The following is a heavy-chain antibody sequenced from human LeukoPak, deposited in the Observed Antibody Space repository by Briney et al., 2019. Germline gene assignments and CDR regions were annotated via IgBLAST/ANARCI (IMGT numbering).Heavy chain of an antibody. V-gene: IGHV3-30*03. J-gene: IGHJ4*02. CDR2: ISHDESNK. CDR1: GFIFSSYG. CDR3: AGGGKTALDY. Sequence: GGSLRLSCAASGFIFSSYGMHWVRQAPGKGLEWVAVISHDESNKYYADSVKGRFTISRDNAKNTLYLQMNSLRAEDTAVYYGAGGGKTALDYWGQGTLVTVSS. D-gene: IGHD2-21*02.